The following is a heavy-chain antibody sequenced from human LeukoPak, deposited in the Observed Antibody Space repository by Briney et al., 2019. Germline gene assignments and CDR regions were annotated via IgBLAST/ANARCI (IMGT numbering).Heavy chain of an antibody. V-gene: IGHV3-48*03. J-gene: IGHJ4*02. CDR3: ARPSGSQLFPVNY. CDR1: AFTLSSYE. D-gene: IGHD1-26*01. Sequence: GGSLRLSCAASAFTLSSYEMNWVPQAPGKAQVCFSYISNSGSPIYNAHSVKGRFTISRDNSKNTLYMQMNSLRAEDTAVYYCARPSGSQLFPVNYWGQGTLVTVSS. CDR2: ISNSGSPI.